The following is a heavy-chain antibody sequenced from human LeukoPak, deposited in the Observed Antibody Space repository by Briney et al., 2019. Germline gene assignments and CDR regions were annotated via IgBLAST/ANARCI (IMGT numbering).Heavy chain of an antibody. V-gene: IGHV4-59*12. J-gene: IGHJ4*02. CDR1: GGSISSYY. Sequence: PSETLSLTCTVSGGSISSYYWYWIRQPPGKGLEYIGYIYYSGTTYYNPSLKSRVTISVDSSKNQFSLKLSSVTAADTAVYYCARVGTASLLDYWGQGTLVTVSS. CDR3: ARVGTASLLDY. D-gene: IGHD5-18*01. CDR2: IYYSGTT.